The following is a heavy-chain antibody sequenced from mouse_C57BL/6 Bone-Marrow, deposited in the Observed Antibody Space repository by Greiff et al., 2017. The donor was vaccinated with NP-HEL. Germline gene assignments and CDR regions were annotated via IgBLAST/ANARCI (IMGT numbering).Heavy chain of an antibody. CDR3: ARGRGTYYSNSCAMDY. CDR1: GYTFTSYG. Sequence: QVQLQQSGAELARPGASVKLSCKASGYTFTSYGISWVKQRTGQGLEWIGEIYPRSGNTYYNEKFKGKATLTADKSSSTAYMELHSLTSEDSAVYFCARGRGTYYSNSCAMDYWGQGTSVTVSS. D-gene: IGHD2-5*01. J-gene: IGHJ4*01. V-gene: IGHV1-81*01. CDR2: IYPRSGNT.